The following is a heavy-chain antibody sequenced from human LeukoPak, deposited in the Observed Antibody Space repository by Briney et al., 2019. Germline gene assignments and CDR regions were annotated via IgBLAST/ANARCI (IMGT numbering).Heavy chain of an antibody. V-gene: IGHV4-4*02. CDR2: IYHSGST. D-gene: IGHD1-26*01. Sequence: PSGTLSLTCVVSGGSISSSNWWSWVRQPPGKGLEWIGEIYHSGSTNYNPSLKSRVTMLLDKSKNQFSLRLNSVTAADTAVYFCARLRLSGGSFSVGWFDPWGQGIQVTVSS. CDR3: ARLRLSGGSFSVGWFDP. J-gene: IGHJ5*02. CDR1: GGSISSSNW.